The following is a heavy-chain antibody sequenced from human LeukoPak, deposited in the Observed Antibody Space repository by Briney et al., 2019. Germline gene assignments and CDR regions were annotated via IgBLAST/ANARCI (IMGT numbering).Heavy chain of an antibody. D-gene: IGHD2-2*01. Sequence: GGSLRLSCVASGFISSRYGMNWVRQAPGKGLEWVSYISSSATTIYYADSARGRFTISRDNAKNSLYLQMHSLRAEDTALYYCARGAYCSSTSCHVGYYGMDVWGQGTTVTVSS. CDR1: GFISSRYG. CDR2: ISSSATTI. V-gene: IGHV3-48*03. CDR3: ARGAYCSSTSCHVGYYGMDV. J-gene: IGHJ6*02.